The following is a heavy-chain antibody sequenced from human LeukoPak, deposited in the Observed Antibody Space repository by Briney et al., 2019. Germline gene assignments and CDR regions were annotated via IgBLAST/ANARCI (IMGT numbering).Heavy chain of an antibody. D-gene: IGHD3-16*02. V-gene: IGHV4-39*07. J-gene: IGHJ4*02. CDR3: ATRKMYYDYVWGSYRSAYFDY. CDR1: GGSISSSRYY. CDR2: IYYSGST. Sequence: SETLSLTCTVSGGSISSSRYYWGWIRQPPGKGLEWIGSIYYSGSTYYNPSLKSRVTISVDTSKNQFSLKLSSVTAADTAVYYCATRKMYYDYVWGSYRSAYFDYWGQGTLVTVSS.